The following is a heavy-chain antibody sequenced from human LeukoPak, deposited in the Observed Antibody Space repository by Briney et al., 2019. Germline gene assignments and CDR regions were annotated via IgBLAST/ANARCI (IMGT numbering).Heavy chain of an antibody. J-gene: IGHJ4*02. CDR1: GFTFSSYW. Sequence: PGGSLRLSCAASGFTFSSYWMSWVRQAPGKGLEWVANIKQDGSEKYYVDSVKGRFTISRDNAKNSLYLQMNSLRAEDTAVSDCARDRVWFGELSTVDYWGQGTLVTVSS. D-gene: IGHD3-10*01. CDR3: ARDRVWFGELSTVDY. CDR2: IKQDGSEK. V-gene: IGHV3-7*01.